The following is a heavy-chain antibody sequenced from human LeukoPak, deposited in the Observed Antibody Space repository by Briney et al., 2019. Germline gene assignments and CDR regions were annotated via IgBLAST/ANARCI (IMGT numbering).Heavy chain of an antibody. J-gene: IGHJ5*02. Sequence: EASVKVSCKASGGTFSSYAISWVRQAPGQGLEWMGGIIPIFGTANYAQKFQGRVTITTDESTSTAYMELSSLRSEDTAVSYCARGVYSSSSIWFDPWGQGTLVTVSS. V-gene: IGHV1-69*05. CDR1: GGTFSSYA. D-gene: IGHD6-6*01. CDR3: ARGVYSSSSIWFDP. CDR2: IIPIFGTA.